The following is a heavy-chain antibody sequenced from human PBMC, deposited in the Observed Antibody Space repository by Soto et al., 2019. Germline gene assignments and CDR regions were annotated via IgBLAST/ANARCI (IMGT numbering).Heavy chain of an antibody. CDR1: GFSFSSYT. V-gene: IGHV3-23*01. D-gene: IGHD2-8*01. CDR2: TSGSGGAT. CDR3: ATAHLGAMAPFDS. Sequence: GGSLRLSCAASGFSFSSYTMSWVRQAPGKTLEWVSTTSGSGGATYYADSVKGRFTVSRDNSQNTLYLQVNSLRADDTAVYYCATAHLGAMAPFDSWGQGTLVTVSS. J-gene: IGHJ4*02.